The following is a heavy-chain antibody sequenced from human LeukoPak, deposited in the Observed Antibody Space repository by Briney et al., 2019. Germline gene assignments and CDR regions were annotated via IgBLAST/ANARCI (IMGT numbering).Heavy chain of an antibody. CDR3: ARAPDHGMYCYGSSGALGY. CDR1: GITFDNYN. D-gene: IGHD3-22*01. Sequence: GGPLRFSCGASGITFDNYNMNGVRKSPGKAREWGTYFTSGSITIYYADSVKGRFTISKDKAKNSPYMPMNSPRAQGTAVYYCARAPDHGMYCYGSSGALGYWGQGTLVTVSS. J-gene: IGHJ4*02. CDR2: FTSGSITI. V-gene: IGHV3-48*01.